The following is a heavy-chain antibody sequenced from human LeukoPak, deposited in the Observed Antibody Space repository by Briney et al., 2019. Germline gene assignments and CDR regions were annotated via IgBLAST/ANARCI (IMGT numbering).Heavy chain of an antibody. CDR3: ARNTLGYCSSTSCPRRSYFDY. V-gene: IGHV1-69*01. Sequence: SVKVSCKASGGTFSSYAISWVRQAPGQGLEWMGGIIPIFGTANYAQKFQGRVTITADESTSTAYMELSSLRSEDTAVYYCARNTLGYCSSTSCPRRSYFDYWGQGTLVTVSS. J-gene: IGHJ4*02. D-gene: IGHD2-2*01. CDR2: IIPIFGTA. CDR1: GGTFSSYA.